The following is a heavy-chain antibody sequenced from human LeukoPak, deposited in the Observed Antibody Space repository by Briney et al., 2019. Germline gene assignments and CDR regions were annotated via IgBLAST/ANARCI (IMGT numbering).Heavy chain of an antibody. D-gene: IGHD3-22*01. V-gene: IGHV3-15*01. CDR2: IKSKTDGGTT. CDR3: TASITMIVVALNWFDP. J-gene: IGHJ5*02. CDR1: GFTFSNAW. Sequence: GGSLRDTCAASGFTFSNAWMSWVRQAPGKGLEWVGRIKSKTDGGTTDYAAPVKGRFTISRDDSKNTLYLQMNSLKTEDTAVYYCTASITMIVVALNWFDPWGQGTLVTVSS.